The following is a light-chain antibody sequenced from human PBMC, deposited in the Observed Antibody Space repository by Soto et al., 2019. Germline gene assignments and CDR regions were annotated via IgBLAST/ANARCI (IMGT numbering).Light chain of an antibody. CDR3: QQYDSFSVT. CDR1: QRISGW. V-gene: IGKV1-5*01. Sequence: DIQMTHSPSTLSASLFHAVAITCRASQRISGWLAWHQQKPGKAPKLLIYDVSALKRGVPPRFSGSGSGTEFTLTISSLQPEDFATYYCQQYDSFSVTFGQGTKVDI. CDR2: DVS. J-gene: IGKJ1*01.